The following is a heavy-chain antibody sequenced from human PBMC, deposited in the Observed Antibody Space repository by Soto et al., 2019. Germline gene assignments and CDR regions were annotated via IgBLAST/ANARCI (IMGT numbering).Heavy chain of an antibody. Sequence: SETLSLTCTVSGGSISGYYWNWIRQPPGKGLEWIGSIFNTGNTNYNPSLKSRVTISLDTSKNQFSLKLSSVTAADTAIYYCVRAAGFWGQGILVTVSS. CDR1: GGSISGYY. J-gene: IGHJ4*02. CDR3: VRAAGF. CDR2: IFNTGNT. V-gene: IGHV4-59*01. D-gene: IGHD6-19*01.